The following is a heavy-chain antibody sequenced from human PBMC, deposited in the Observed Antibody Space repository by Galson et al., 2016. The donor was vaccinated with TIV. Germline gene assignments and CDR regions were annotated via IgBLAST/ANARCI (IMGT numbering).Heavy chain of an antibody. J-gene: IGHJ6*02. Sequence: LRLSCAASGLSVSINYMTWVRRSPGKGLEWVSLISDGGNTYYSDSVRGRFTISRDNVKNTLYLQMNSLRVEDTAVYYCARDRMVDATYYYYYFGMDVWGQGTAVTVSS. CDR2: ISDGGNT. CDR1: GLSVSINY. CDR3: ARDRMVDATYYYYYFGMDV. D-gene: IGHD2-8*01. V-gene: IGHV3-66*02.